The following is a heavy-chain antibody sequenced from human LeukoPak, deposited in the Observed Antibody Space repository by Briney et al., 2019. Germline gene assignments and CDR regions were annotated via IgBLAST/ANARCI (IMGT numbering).Heavy chain of an antibody. CDR1: GGSFSGYY. CDR3: ARVSSGSYSDWYFDL. J-gene: IGHJ2*01. D-gene: IGHD1-26*01. V-gene: IGHV4-34*01. Sequence: SETLSLTCAVYGGSFSGYYWSWIRQPPGKGLEWIGEINHSGSTNYNPSLKSRVTISVDTSKNQFSLKLSSVTAADTAVYYCARVSSGSYSDWYFDLWGRGTLVTVSS. CDR2: INHSGST.